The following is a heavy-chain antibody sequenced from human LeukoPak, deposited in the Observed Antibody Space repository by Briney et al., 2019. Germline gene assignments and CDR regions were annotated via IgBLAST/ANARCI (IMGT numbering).Heavy chain of an antibody. D-gene: IGHD3-3*01. CDR3: ARDSWSGYLRNAFDI. CDR2: ISAYNGNT. CDR1: GYTFTSYG. J-gene: IGHJ3*02. Sequence: ASVKVSCKASGYTFTSYGISWVRQAPGQGLEWMGWISAYNGNTNYAQKLQGRVTMTTDTSTSTAYMELRSLRSDDTAVYYCARDSWSGYLRNAFDIWGQGTMVTVSS. V-gene: IGHV1-18*01.